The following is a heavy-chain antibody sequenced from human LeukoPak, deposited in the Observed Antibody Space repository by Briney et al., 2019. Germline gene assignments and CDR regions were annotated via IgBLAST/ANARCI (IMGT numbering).Heavy chain of an antibody. V-gene: IGHV3-30*02. CDR2: IHHDGSNK. J-gene: IGHJ3*02. CDR1: GFTFSSYG. D-gene: IGHD1-26*01. CDR3: ARGGSYLSAFDI. Sequence: GGSLRLSCAASGFTFSSYGMHWVRQAPGKGLDWVAFIHHDGSNKYYADSVRGRFTISRDNSKNTLYLQMNSLRAEDTAVYYCARGGSYLSAFDIWGQGTMVTVSS.